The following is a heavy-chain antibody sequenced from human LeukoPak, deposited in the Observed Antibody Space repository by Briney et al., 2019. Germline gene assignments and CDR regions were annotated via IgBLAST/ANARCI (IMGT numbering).Heavy chain of an antibody. V-gene: IGHV4-39*01. CDR3: ARIGLKASYYYYYYMDV. Sequence: PSETLSLTCTVSGGSISSSSYYWGWIRQPPGKGLEWIGSIYYSGSTYYNPSLKSRVTISVDTSKNQFSLKLSSVTAADTAVYYCARIGLKASYYYYYYMDVWGKGTTATISS. J-gene: IGHJ6*03. CDR1: GGSISSSSYY. CDR2: IYYSGST. D-gene: IGHD5-12*01.